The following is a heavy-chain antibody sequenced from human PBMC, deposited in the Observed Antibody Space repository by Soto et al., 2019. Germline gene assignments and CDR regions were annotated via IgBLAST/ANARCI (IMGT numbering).Heavy chain of an antibody. V-gene: IGHV1-18*01. J-gene: IGHJ5*02. D-gene: IGHD1-20*01. CDR1: GYTFTSYG. CDR2: ISAYNGNT. Sequence: ASVKVCCKASGYTFTSYGITWVRQDTGQGLEWMGWISAYNGNTNYAQKLQGRVTMTTATSTSTAYMELRSLRSDDTAVYYCARGGRDNWNDLYNWFDPWGQGTLVTVSS. CDR3: ARGGRDNWNDLYNWFDP.